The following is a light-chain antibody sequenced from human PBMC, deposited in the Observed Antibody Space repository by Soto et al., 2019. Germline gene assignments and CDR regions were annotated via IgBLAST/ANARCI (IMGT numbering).Light chain of an antibody. Sequence: EIVLTHSPATLSLSPCERATLSFRASQSISHFLAWYQQRPGQAPRLLIYDASNRATGIPTRFSGSGSETDFTLTISSLEPEDFAVYYCQQRSTWPPITFGQGTRLEIK. J-gene: IGKJ5*01. V-gene: IGKV3-11*01. CDR2: DAS. CDR1: QSISHF. CDR3: QQRSTWPPIT.